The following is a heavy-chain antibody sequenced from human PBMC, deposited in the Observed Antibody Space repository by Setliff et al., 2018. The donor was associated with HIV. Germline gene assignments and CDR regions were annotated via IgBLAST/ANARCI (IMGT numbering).Heavy chain of an antibody. CDR2: INQSGNT. D-gene: IGHD3-10*01. V-gene: IGHV4-34*01. J-gene: IGHJ2*01. CDR1: GGSLSGYY. Sequence: SETLSLTCAVYGGSLSGYYWSWVRQSPGMGLEWIGEINQSGNTNFNPSLNSRLILSVDTSKSQFSLKLTSVTAADTALYYCAREGGQGYSGSGSFYHRNFDLWGRGTLVTVSS. CDR3: AREGGQGYSGSGSFYHRNFDL.